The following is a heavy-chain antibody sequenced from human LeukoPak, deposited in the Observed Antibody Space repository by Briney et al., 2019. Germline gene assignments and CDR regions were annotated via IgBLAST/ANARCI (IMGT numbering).Heavy chain of an antibody. CDR2: ISGSGANT. D-gene: IGHD3-9*01. CDR1: GFTFSTYA. Sequence: GGSLRLSCAASGFTFSTYAMSWVRQAPGKGLEWVSTISGSGANTYYTDSVRGRFTISRDNSKNTLYLHMNSLRAEDTAVYYCAKGRAGYSNPYYFDYWGQGTLVTVSS. CDR3: AKGRAGYSNPYYFDY. J-gene: IGHJ4*02. V-gene: IGHV3-23*01.